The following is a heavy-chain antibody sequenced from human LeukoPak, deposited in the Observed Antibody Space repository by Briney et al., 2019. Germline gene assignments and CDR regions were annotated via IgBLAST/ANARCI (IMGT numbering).Heavy chain of an antibody. CDR2: IGGNVGST. CDR1: GFTFGTYA. J-gene: IGHJ4*02. Sequence: GGSLRLSCAASGFTFGTYAMRWVRQAPGKGLEWVSGIGGNVGSTYYADSVKGRFTVSRDNSKNTLYLQMNSLRADDTAVYYCAKDIYGDYGGFDYWGQGTLATVSS. D-gene: IGHD4-17*01. V-gene: IGHV3-23*01. CDR3: AKDIYGDYGGFDY.